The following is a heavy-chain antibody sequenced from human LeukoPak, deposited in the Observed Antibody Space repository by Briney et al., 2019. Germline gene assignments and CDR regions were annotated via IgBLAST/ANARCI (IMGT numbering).Heavy chain of an antibody. CDR2: ISGSGLST. J-gene: IGHJ3*02. CDR3: AKDTGNRGRALDI. CDR1: GLTFSSYA. D-gene: IGHD1-14*01. Sequence: AGGSLRLSCAASGLTFSSYAMNWVRQAPGKGLEWVADISGSGLSTNYADSVRGRFTISRENSKRTLYLEMNSLRGEDTAIYYRAKDTGNRGRALDIWGQGTMVTVSS. V-gene: IGHV3-23*01.